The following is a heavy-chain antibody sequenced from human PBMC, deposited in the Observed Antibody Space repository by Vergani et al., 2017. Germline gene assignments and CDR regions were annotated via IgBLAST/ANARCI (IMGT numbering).Heavy chain of an antibody. CDR3: AREPAYDILTGSDPPNWFDP. V-gene: IGHV4-31*09. CDR1: GGSISSGGYY. CDR2: IYHNWST. Sequence: VQLLESGGGLVQPGGSLRLSCTVSGGSISSGGYYWSWIRQNPGKGLEWIGYIYHNWSTYYNPSLKSRVTISVAKSKNRFSLRLSSVTAADTAVYYCAREPAYDILTGSDPPNWFDPWGQGTLVSVSS. J-gene: IGHJ5*02. D-gene: IGHD3-9*01.